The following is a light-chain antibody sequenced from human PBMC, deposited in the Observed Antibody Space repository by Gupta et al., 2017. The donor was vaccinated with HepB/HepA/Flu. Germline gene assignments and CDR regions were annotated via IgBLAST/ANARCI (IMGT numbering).Light chain of an antibody. Sequence: ELPKPPSVSVSPGQTASITCSGSKFGDKFATWYQHRPGQPPVLLIYQDSKRPSGIPERFSGSNTGNTATLIIIGAQGLDEDDYYFQWVSNPVVFGGGTKVTVL. CDR3: QWVSNPVV. CDR2: QDS. V-gene: IGLV3-1*01. CDR1: KFGDKF. J-gene: IGLJ3*02.